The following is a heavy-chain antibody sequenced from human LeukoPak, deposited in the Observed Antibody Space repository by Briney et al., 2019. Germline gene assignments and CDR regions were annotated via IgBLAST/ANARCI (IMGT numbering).Heavy chain of an antibody. D-gene: IGHD6-19*01. J-gene: IGHJ4*02. Sequence: GGSLRLSCAVSGFTFSNYWMHWVRQAPGKGLVWASRIKSDGSSTNYADSVKGRFTVSRDNADNTMFLQMNSVRDEDTAVYYCATKQWLAPPPDSWGQGTPVTVSS. CDR3: ATKQWLAPPPDS. CDR2: IKSDGSST. V-gene: IGHV3-74*01. CDR1: GFTFSNYW.